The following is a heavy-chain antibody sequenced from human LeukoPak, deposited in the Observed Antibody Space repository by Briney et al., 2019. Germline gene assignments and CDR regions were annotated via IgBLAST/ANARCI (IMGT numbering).Heavy chain of an antibody. CDR3: ATDPVQDFDF. CDR2: IWHDGSNK. J-gene: IGHJ4*02. V-gene: IGHV3-33*01. CDR1: GFTFSSYG. Sequence: QPGRSLRLSCAASGFTFSSYGMHWVRQAPGKGLEWVAIIWHDGSNKYYADSVKGRFTISRDNSKNTMYLQMNSLTAEDSAVYYCATDPVQDFDFWGQGIMVTVSS.